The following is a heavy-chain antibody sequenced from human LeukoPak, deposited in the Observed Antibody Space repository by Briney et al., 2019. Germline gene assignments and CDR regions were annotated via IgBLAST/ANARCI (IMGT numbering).Heavy chain of an antibody. CDR3: GRERVSAYDY. Sequence: GGSLRLSCVTSGFIFSDYWMGWVRQAPGKGPEWVASIKPDGNEQYYVDSVRGRFTISRDNSKDSLFLQMDSLRDDDTAVYYCGRERVSAYDYWGRGTLVTVSS. V-gene: IGHV3-7*01. J-gene: IGHJ4*02. CDR2: IKPDGNEQ. CDR1: GFIFSDYW.